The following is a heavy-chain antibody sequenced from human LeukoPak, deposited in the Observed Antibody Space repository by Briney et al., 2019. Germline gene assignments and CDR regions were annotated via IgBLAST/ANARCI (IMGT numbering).Heavy chain of an antibody. D-gene: IGHD5-24*01. Sequence: SETLSLTCTVSGGSISSHYWSWIRQPPGKGLEWIGYIYYSGSTNYNPSLKSRVTISVDTSKNQFSLKLSSVTAADTAVYYCARVLGWLHSRGYYYYYYMDVWGKGTTVTVSS. CDR2: IYYSGST. J-gene: IGHJ6*03. V-gene: IGHV4-59*11. CDR1: GGSISSHY. CDR3: ARVLGWLHSRGYYYYYYMDV.